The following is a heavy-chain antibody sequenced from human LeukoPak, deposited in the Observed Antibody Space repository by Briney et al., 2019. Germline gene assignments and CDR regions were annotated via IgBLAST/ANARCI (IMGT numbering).Heavy chain of an antibody. V-gene: IGHV4-34*01. CDR3: PRGRYKGVNRGLILRPNHYTYIHV. CDR1: GESFSGYF. Sequence: SETLSLTCAVYGESFSGYFWTWIPQPPGKGLEWIGEINHVGNTNYNPSLKSRVTISVDKSKNQFSLKLNSVTAADTAVYDCPRGRYKGVNRGLILRPNHYTYIHVGGKETTVTVSS. J-gene: IGHJ6*03. CDR2: INHVGNT. D-gene: IGHD3-10*01.